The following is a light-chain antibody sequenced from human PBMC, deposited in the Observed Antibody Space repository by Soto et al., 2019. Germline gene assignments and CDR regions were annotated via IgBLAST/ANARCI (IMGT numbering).Light chain of an antibody. CDR1: SSDVGGYNY. CDR2: EVS. J-gene: IGLJ2*01. V-gene: IGLV2-14*01. CDR3: SSYTSSSTRHVV. Sequence: QSALTQPASVSGSPGQSITISCTGTSSDVGGYNYVSWYQQHPGKAPKLMIYEVSNRPSGVSNRFSGSKSGNTASLTISGLQAEDEADYYCSSYTSSSTRHVVFGGGTQVTVL.